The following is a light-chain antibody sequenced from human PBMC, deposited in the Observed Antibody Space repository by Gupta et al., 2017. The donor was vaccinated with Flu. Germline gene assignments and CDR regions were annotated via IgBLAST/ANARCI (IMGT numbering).Light chain of an antibody. V-gene: IGKV3-20*01. CDR1: QSVSANY. Sequence: EIVLTQSPGTLSLSPGERATLSCRASQSVSANYLAWFQQKPGQAPRLLIYGASNRATGIPDRFSGSGSGTDFTLTTGRLEPDDFALYHCQQYGSSPITFGQGTRLEIK. CDR3: QQYGSSPIT. CDR2: GAS. J-gene: IGKJ5*01.